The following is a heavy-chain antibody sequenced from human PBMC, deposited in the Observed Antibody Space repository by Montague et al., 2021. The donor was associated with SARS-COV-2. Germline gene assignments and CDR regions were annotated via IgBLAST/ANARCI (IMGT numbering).Heavy chain of an antibody. CDR1: GFTFSSHE. D-gene: IGHD3-10*01. CDR3: ATLARGLFDHGMDV. J-gene: IGHJ6*02. CDR2: ITSDGGIT. V-gene: IGHV3-48*03. Sequence: SLRLSCGASGFTFSSHEVHWVRQAPGKGLEWVSYITSDGGITYYADFXEGRFTISRDNAKNSLYLHMNSLRVGDTAVYYCATLARGLFDHGMDVWGQGTTVTVSS.